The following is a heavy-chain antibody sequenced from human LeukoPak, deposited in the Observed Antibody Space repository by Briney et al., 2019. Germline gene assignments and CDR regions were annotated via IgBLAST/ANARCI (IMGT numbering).Heavy chain of an antibody. Sequence: SVKVSCKASGGTFSSYAISWVRQAPGQGLEWMGRIIPILGIANYAQKFQGRVTITADKSTSTAYMELSSLRSEDTAVYYCARDPAYCGGDCYNNWFDPWGQGTLVTVSS. D-gene: IGHD2-21*02. V-gene: IGHV1-69*04. CDR3: ARDPAYCGGDCYNNWFDP. CDR1: GGTFSSYA. J-gene: IGHJ5*02. CDR2: IIPILGIA.